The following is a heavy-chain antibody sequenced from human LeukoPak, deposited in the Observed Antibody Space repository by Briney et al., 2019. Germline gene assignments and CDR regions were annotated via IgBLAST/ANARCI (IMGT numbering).Heavy chain of an antibody. D-gene: IGHD3-3*01. J-gene: IGHJ5*02. V-gene: IGHV3-48*04. CDR2: ISSSGSTI. CDR3: ARVVCYDYWSGYRADWFDP. Sequence: GGSLRFSCAASGFTFSSYGMHWVRQPPGKGLEWVSYISSSGSTIYYADSVKGRFSISRDNAKNSLYLKMNSLRAEDTAVYYCARVVCYDYWSGYRADWFDPRGQGTLVTVSS. CDR1: GFTFSSYG.